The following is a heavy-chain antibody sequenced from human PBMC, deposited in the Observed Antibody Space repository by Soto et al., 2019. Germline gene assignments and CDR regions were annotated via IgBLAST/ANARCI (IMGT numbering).Heavy chain of an antibody. CDR1: GFTFSSYS. CDR3: ARDWGNWNYRLDY. V-gene: IGHV3-21*01. D-gene: IGHD1-7*01. J-gene: IGHJ4*02. CDR2: ISSSSSYI. Sequence: GGSLRLSCAASGFTFSSYSMNWVRQAPGKGLEWVSSISSSSSYIYYADSVKGRFTISRDNAKNSLYLQMNSLRAEDTAVYYCARDWGNWNYRLDYWGQGTLVTVSS.